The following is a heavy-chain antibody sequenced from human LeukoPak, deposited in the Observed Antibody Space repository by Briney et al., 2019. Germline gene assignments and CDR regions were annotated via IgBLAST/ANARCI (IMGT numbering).Heavy chain of an antibody. V-gene: IGHV3-23*01. Sequence: GGFLRLSCAASGFTFSNFPMTWVRQAPGKGLEAFSSISGSGGDTYYKDSVKGRFTISRDNSKNTLYLQMNSLRAEDTAVYYCAKQTFGRGMDRGFLWGQGTLVTVSS. J-gene: IGHJ4*02. CDR3: AKQTFGRGMDRGFL. D-gene: IGHD2-15*01. CDR2: ISGSGGDT. CDR1: GFTFSNFP.